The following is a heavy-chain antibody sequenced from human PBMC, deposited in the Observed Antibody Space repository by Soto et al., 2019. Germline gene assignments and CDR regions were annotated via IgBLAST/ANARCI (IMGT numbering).Heavy chain of an antibody. CDR1: GYTFTSYG. J-gene: IGHJ6*02. CDR2: ISAYNSNT. CDR3: ARELRKQQLVYYYYGMDV. Sequence: ASVKVSCKASGYTFTSYGISWVRPAPGQGLEWMGWISAYNSNTNNAQKLQGRVTMTTDTSTSTAYMELRSLRSDDTAVYYCARELRKQQLVYYYYGMDVWGQGTTVTVSS. D-gene: IGHD6-13*01. V-gene: IGHV1-18*01.